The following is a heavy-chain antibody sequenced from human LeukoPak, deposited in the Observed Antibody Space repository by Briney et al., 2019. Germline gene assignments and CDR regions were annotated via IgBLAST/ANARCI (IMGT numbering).Heavy chain of an antibody. CDR2: INPNSGGT. Sequence: GASVKVSSKASGYTFTGYYMHWVRQAPGQGLEWMGWINPNSGGTNYAQKFQGRVTMTRDTSISTAYMELSRLRSDDTAVYYCARDPYSYGYGGYWGQGTLVTVSS. CDR1: GYTFTGYY. CDR3: ARDPYSYGYGGY. V-gene: IGHV1-2*02. J-gene: IGHJ4*02. D-gene: IGHD5-18*01.